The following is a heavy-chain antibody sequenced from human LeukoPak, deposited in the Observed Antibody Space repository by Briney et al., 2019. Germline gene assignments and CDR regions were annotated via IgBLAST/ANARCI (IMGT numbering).Heavy chain of an antibody. CDR1: GFTFSNYA. D-gene: IGHD6-19*01. CDR3: AKEHSGLDY. CDR2: ISGSADST. J-gene: IGHJ4*02. Sequence: GGSLRLSCAASGFTFSNYAMNWVRQAPGKGLEWVSAISGSADSTDYADSVKGRFTISRDNSKNTLYLQMNSLRAEDTAVYYCAKEHSGLDYWGQGTLVTVSS. V-gene: IGHV3-23*01.